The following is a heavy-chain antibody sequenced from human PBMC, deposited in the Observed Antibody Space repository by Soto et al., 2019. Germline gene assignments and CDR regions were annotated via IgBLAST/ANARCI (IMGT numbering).Heavy chain of an antibody. CDR2: IYPGDSDT. V-gene: IGHV5-51*01. J-gene: IGHJ4*02. D-gene: IGHD6-13*01. CDR3: ARKTPPGYNSSSHFDY. Sequence: PGESLKISCKGSGYSFTKYWIGWVRQKPGKGMECMGIIYPGDSDTRYSPSFQGQVTFSADKSINTVYLQWSSLQASDTAIYFCARKTPPGYNSSSHFDYWGQGTQVTVAA. CDR1: GYSFTKYW.